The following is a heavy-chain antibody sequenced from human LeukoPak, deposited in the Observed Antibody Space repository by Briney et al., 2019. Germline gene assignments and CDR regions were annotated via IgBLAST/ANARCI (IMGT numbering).Heavy chain of an antibody. Sequence: ASVKVSCKASGYTFTGYYMHWVRQAPGQGLEWMGWINPNSGGTKYAQKLQGRVTMTTDTSTSTAYMELRSLRSDDTAVYYCARADSSGLYYFDYWGQGTLVTVSS. V-gene: IGHV1-2*02. D-gene: IGHD6-19*01. J-gene: IGHJ4*02. CDR3: ARADSSGLYYFDY. CDR1: GYTFTGYY. CDR2: INPNSGGT.